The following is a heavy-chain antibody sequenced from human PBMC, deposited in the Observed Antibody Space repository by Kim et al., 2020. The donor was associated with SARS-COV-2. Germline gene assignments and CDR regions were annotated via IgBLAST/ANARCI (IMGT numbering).Heavy chain of an antibody. J-gene: IGHJ4*02. CDR3: ARDMGFDSGSSPFDY. CDR1: GGSISSGDYY. CDR2: IYYSGST. V-gene: IGHV4-30-4*01. D-gene: IGHD1-26*01. Sequence: SETLSLTCTVSGGSISSGDYYWSWIRQPPGKGLEWIGYIYYSGSTYYNPSLKSRVTISVDTSKNQFSLKLSSVTAADTAVYYCARDMGFDSGSSPFDYWGQGTLVTVSS.